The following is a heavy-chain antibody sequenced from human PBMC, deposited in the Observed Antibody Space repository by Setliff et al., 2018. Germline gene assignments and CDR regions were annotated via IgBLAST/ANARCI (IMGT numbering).Heavy chain of an antibody. J-gene: IGHJ4*02. Sequence: SETLSLTCAVSVYSISRDCHWGWIRQPPGKGLEWIGSIYYSGNTYYNASLKGRVTISGDTSKNQFSLKLTAVTAADTAIYYCARHRAVAGAYYFDFWGLGTLVTSP. V-gene: IGHV4-38-2*01. D-gene: IGHD6-19*01. CDR1: VYSISRDCH. CDR2: IYYSGNT. CDR3: ARHRAVAGAYYFDF.